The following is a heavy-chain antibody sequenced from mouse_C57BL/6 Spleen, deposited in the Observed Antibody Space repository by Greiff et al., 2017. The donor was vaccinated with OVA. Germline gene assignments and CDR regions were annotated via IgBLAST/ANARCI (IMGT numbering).Heavy chain of an antibody. J-gene: IGHJ2*01. V-gene: IGHV1-82*01. CDR2: IYPGDGDT. CDR3: ARESAITSFDY. CDR1: GYAFSSSW. Sequence: VQLQQSGPELVKPGASVKISCKASGYAFSSSWMNWVKQRPGKGLEWIGRIYPGDGDTNYNGKFKGKATLTADKSSSTAYMQLSSLTSEDSAVYFCARESAITSFDYWGQGTTLTVSS. D-gene: IGHD1-1*01.